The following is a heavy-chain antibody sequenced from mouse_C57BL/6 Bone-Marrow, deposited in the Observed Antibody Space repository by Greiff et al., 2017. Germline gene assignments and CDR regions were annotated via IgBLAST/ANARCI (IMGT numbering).Heavy chain of an antibody. Sequence: EVKLVESGGGLVKPGGSLKLSCAASGFTFSSYAMSWVRQTPEKRLEWVATISAGGSYTYYPENVKGRFTISRDNAKNNLYLQMSHLKSEDTAMYYCAGGDYFDYWGQGTTLTVSS. J-gene: IGHJ2*01. CDR1: GFTFSSYA. CDR3: AGGDYFDY. CDR2: ISAGGSYT. V-gene: IGHV5-4*03.